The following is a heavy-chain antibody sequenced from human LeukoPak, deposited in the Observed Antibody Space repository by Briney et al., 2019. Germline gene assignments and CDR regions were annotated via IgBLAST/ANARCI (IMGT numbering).Heavy chain of an antibody. CDR3: ARYRYYYGSGSYYWFDP. D-gene: IGHD3-10*01. V-gene: IGHV1-69*13. CDR2: IIPIFGTA. J-gene: IGHJ5*02. Sequence: ASVKVSCKASGGTFSSYAISWVRQAPGQGLEWMRGIIPIFGTANYAQKFQGRVTITADESTSTAYMELSSLRSEDTAVYYCARYRYYYGSGSYYWFDPWGQGTLVTVSS. CDR1: GGTFSSYA.